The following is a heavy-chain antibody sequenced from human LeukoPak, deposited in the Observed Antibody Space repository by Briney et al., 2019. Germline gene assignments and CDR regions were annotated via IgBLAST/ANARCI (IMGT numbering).Heavy chain of an antibody. CDR1: GGSISSSSYF. J-gene: IGHJ4*02. CDR2: IYYSGST. V-gene: IGHV4-39*07. CDR3: ASGESAMVYFDY. D-gene: IGHD5-18*01. Sequence: SETLSLTCTVSGGSISSSSYFWGWVRQPPGKGLEWIGSIYYSGSTYYNPSLKSRVTISVDTSKNQFSLKLSSVTAADTAVYYCASGESAMVYFDYWGQGTLVTVSS.